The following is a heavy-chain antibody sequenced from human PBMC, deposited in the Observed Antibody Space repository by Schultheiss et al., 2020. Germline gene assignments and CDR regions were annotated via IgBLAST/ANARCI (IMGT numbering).Heavy chain of an antibody. CDR1: GFSLSSSRVG. D-gene: IGHD3-22*01. J-gene: IGHJ3*02. Sequence: SGPTLVKPTETLTLTCPFSGFSLSSSRVGVCWIRQPPGKALEWLALIYWNDDKRYSPSLKSRLTVTKDTSRNQVVLTMTNMDPVDTATYYCAQSTLLYYYDGSSSDNFDIWGQGTMVTVSS. CDR3: AQSTLLYYYDGSSSDNFDI. V-gene: IGHV2-5*01. CDR2: IYWNDDK.